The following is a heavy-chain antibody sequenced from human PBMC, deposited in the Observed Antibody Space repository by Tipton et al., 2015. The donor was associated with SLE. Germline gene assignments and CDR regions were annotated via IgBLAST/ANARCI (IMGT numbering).Heavy chain of an antibody. Sequence: TLSLTCSVSGDSMNFYYWSWIRQPPGKGLEWIGYIYYTGSTNYNPSLKSRVTISIDTSKKQFSLKLNSVTAADTAVYYCVRRVADRDNWFDPWGQGTLVTVSS. J-gene: IGHJ5*02. CDR2: IYYTGST. D-gene: IGHD2-21*01. CDR3: VRRVADRDNWFDP. CDR1: GDSMNFYY. V-gene: IGHV4-59*08.